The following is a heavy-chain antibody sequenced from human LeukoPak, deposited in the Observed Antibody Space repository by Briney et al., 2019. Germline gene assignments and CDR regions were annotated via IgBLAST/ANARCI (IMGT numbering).Heavy chain of an antibody. D-gene: IGHD3-3*01. J-gene: IGHJ4*02. CDR3: TFLPGYDFWRGFYYFHY. CDR2: VSGGGEDT. V-gene: IGHV3-23*01. CDR1: GFTFSTYA. Sequence: GGSLRLSCAASGFTFSTYAMSWVRKFPGKGLEWVSGVSGGGEDTYYADSVKGRFTISRDNSKNTLYLQMNSLRDDDTAVYYCTFLPGYDFWRGFYYFHYWGQGTLVPVSS.